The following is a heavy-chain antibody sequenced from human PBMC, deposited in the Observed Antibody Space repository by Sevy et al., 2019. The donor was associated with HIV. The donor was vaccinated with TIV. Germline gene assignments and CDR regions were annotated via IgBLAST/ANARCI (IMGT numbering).Heavy chain of an antibody. J-gene: IGHJ4*02. V-gene: IGHV3-30*18. Sequence: GGSLRLSCAASGFTFYGYGMHWVRQAPGKGLEWVAVILYYGSHEYYADSVKGRFTISRDNSKNTVYLQMNRLRTEDTAVYYCAKGLHYGSGSYYGGTDYWGQGTLVTVSS. CDR2: ILYYGSHE. D-gene: IGHD3-10*01. CDR1: GFTFYGYG. CDR3: AKGLHYGSGSYYGGTDY.